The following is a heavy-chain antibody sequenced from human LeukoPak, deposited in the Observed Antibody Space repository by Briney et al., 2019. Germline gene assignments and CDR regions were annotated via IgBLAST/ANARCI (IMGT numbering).Heavy chain of an antibody. J-gene: IGHJ4*02. CDR3: ASGAQIPSDKYYFDY. CDR2: ISYDGSEK. Sequence: GRSLRLSCAASGFTFRSYAMHWVRQAPGKGLEWVAVISYDGSEKYYADSVKGRFTISRDNSKNTVFVQMNSLRGGDTAVYYCASGAQIPSDKYYFDYWGQGTLVTVSS. D-gene: IGHD1-26*01. CDR1: GFTFRSYA. V-gene: IGHV3-30*01.